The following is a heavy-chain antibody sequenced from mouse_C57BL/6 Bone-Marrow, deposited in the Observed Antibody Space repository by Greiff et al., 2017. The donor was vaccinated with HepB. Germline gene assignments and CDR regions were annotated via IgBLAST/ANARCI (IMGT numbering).Heavy chain of an antibody. D-gene: IGHD1-1*01. Sequence: QVQLQQSGAELVKPGASVKLSCKASGYTFTSYWMHWVKQRPGQGLEWIGMIHPNSGSTNYNEKFKSKATLTVDKSSSTAYMQLSSLTSEDSAVYYCARDYYGSSYYYAMDYWGQGTSVTVSS. CDR2: IHPNSGST. J-gene: IGHJ4*01. CDR3: ARDYYGSSYYYAMDY. CDR1: GYTFTSYW. V-gene: IGHV1-64*01.